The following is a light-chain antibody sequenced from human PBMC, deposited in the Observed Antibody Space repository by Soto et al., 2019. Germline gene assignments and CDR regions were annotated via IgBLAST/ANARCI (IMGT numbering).Light chain of an antibody. CDR3: SSYTSSSPLV. CDR1: SSDVGGYNY. CDR2: EVS. V-gene: IGLV2-14*01. J-gene: IGLJ1*01. Sequence: QSALTQPASVSGSPGQSITISCTGTSSDVGGYNYVSWYQHHPGKAPKLMIYEVSNRPSGVSNRFSGSKSGNTASLTISWLQAEDEADYYCSSYTSSSPLVFGTGTKVTVL.